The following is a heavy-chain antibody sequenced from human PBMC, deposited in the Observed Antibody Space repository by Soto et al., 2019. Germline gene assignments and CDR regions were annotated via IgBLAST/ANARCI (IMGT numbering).Heavy chain of an antibody. V-gene: IGHV4-59*01. J-gene: IGHJ4*02. CDR1: GGSISSYY. Sequence: SETRSLTGTGSGGSISSYYWSWIRQPPGKGLEWIGDIYYSGRTSYNPSLKSRVTIPVDTSKNQFSLKLSSVTAADTAVYYCASGVSGSYYYFDYWRQGTLVTVSS. CDR2: IYYSGRT. CDR3: ASGVSGSYYYFDY. D-gene: IGHD1-26*01.